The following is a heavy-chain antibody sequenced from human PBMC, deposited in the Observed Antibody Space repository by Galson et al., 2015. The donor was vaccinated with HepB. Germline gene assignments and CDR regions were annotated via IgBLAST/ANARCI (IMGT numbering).Heavy chain of an antibody. CDR1: GGSFSGYY. D-gene: IGHD3-10*01. CDR3: ARGSRGYNWFDP. Sequence: SETLSLTCAVYGGSFSGYYWSWIRQPPGKGLEWIGEINHSGSTNYNPSLKSRVTISVDTSKNQFSLKLSSVTAADTAVYYCARGSRGYNWFDPWGQGTLVTVSS. CDR2: INHSGST. J-gene: IGHJ5*02. V-gene: IGHV4-34*01.